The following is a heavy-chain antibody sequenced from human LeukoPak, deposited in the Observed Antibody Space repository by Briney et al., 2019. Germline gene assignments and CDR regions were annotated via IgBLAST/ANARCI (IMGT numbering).Heavy chain of an antibody. V-gene: IGHV1-18*01. CDR1: GYTFSNYG. CDR3: ARDSIKYSSLPFYLDS. J-gene: IGHJ4*02. CDR2: IRTSNGET. D-gene: IGHD5-18*01. Sequence: ASVNVSCKASGYTFSNYGISWVRQAPGQGLEWMGWIRTSNGETRYARRLQGRVTMTTDTSTSTVYMDLRSLRSDDTAVYYCARDSIKYSSLPFYLDSWGQGTLVTVSS.